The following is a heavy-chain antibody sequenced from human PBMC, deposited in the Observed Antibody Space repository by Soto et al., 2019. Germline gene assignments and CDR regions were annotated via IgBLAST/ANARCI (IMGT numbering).Heavy chain of an antibody. Sequence: PSETLSLTCIVSGGSINSSYYWGWIRQPPGKAPEWIGSIYYSGTTYYNPSLKSRVTISVDSSRNQFSLKMTSVTAPDTAVYYCSRFAARPPFEYRGQGLLVTSPQ. CDR2: IYYSGTT. D-gene: IGHD6-6*01. CDR3: SRFAARPPFEY. J-gene: IGHJ4*02. CDR1: GGSINSSYY. V-gene: IGHV4-39*01.